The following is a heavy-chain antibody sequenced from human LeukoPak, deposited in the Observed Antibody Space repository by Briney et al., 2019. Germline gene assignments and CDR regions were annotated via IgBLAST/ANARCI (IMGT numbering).Heavy chain of an antibody. V-gene: IGHV1-18*01. D-gene: IGHD3-10*01. J-gene: IGHJ4*02. CDR3: ARMVRGVIGLFDY. CDR1: GYTFISSD. Sequence: GASVKVSCKASGYTFISSDINWVRQAPGQGLEWMGWISAYNGNTNYAQKLQGRVTMTTDTSTSTAYMELRSLRSDDTAVYYCARMVRGVIGLFDYWGQGTLVTVSS. CDR2: ISAYNGNT.